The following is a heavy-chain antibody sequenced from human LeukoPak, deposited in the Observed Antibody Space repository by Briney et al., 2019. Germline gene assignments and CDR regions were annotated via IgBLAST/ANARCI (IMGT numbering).Heavy chain of an antibody. V-gene: IGHV4-59*01. D-gene: IGHD3-10*01. Sequence: SETLSLTCTVSGGSISSYYWSWIRQPPGKGLEWIGYIYYSGSTNYNTSLKSRVTISVDTSKNQFSLKLSSVTAADTAVYYCARGLWFGELYLDYWGQGTLVTVSS. CDR2: IYYSGST. CDR3: ARGLWFGELYLDY. J-gene: IGHJ4*02. CDR1: GGSISSYY.